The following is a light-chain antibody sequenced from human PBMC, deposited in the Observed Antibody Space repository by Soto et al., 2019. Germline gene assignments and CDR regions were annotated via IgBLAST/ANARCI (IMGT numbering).Light chain of an antibody. Sequence: EIVLTQSPATLSLSTGERATLSCRASQYIGSNLAWYQKKPGQDPRLLISGASTRATGIPARFIGSGSGTEFNLTISRLQSEDFAVYYCEQYNNWTITFGQGTRLEIK. CDR2: GAS. V-gene: IGKV3-15*01. CDR1: QYIGSN. CDR3: EQYNNWTIT. J-gene: IGKJ5*01.